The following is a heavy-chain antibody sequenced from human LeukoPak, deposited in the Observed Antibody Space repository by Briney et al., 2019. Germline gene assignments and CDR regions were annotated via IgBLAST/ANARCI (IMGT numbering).Heavy chain of an antibody. V-gene: IGHV4-34*01. J-gene: IGHJ3*02. Sequence: PSETLSLTCAVYGGSFSGYYWSWIRQPPGKGLEWIGEINHSGGTNYNPSLKSRVTISVDTSKNQFSLKLSSVTAADTAVYYCARVGTTQRRYYDSSGYYFNSETDAFDIWGQGTMVTVSS. CDR3: ARVGTTQRRYYDSSGYYFNSETDAFDI. CDR2: INHSGGT. D-gene: IGHD3-22*01. CDR1: GGSFSGYY.